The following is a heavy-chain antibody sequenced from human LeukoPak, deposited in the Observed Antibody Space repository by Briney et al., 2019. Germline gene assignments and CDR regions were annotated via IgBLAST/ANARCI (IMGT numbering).Heavy chain of an antibody. J-gene: IGHJ4*02. V-gene: IGHV1-18*01. CDR1: GYTFTSYG. CDR3: ARDSAGDY. CDR2: ISAYNGNT. Sequence: ASVKVSCKASGYTFTSYGIRWVRQAPGQGLEWMGWISAYNGNTNYAQKLQGRVTMTADTSTSTAYMELRRMRSDDTAEYCCARDSAGDYWGQGTLVTVSS.